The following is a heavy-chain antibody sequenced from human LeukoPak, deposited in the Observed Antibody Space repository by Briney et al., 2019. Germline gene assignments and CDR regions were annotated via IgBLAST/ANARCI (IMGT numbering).Heavy chain of an antibody. Sequence: GGSLRLSCAASGFTFSNYGMQWVRQAPGKGLEWVAVISYDASTKYYADSVKGRFTISRDNAKNTLHLQMNSLRAEDTAVYHCATLSYDYYDSSGLQINWGQGTLVTVSS. CDR3: ATLSYDYYDSSGLQIN. V-gene: IGHV3-30*03. CDR2: ISYDASTK. D-gene: IGHD3-22*01. CDR1: GFTFSNYG. J-gene: IGHJ4*02.